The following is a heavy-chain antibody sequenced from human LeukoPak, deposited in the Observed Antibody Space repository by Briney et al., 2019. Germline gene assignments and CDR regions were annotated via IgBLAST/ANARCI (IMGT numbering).Heavy chain of an antibody. V-gene: IGHV4-4*02. CDR3: ARQKWEQQGRDYYFNGLDV. D-gene: IGHD1/OR15-1a*01. Sequence: SETLSLTCSVSIGSISSSKWWSWGRPSPVKGLEWSGEIYLYGTTNYNPSFTSRVTMSVDRSRKQFSLKLTSVTAADTAVYYCARQKWEQQGRDYYFNGLDVWGPGTTVTVSS. CDR2: IYLYGTT. CDR1: IGSISSSKW. J-gene: IGHJ6*02.